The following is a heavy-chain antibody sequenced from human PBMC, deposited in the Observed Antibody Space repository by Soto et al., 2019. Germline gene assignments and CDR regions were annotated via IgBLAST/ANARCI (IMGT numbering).Heavy chain of an antibody. CDR2: IYYSGST. V-gene: IGHV4-39*01. Sequence: QLQLQESGPGLVKPSETLSLTCTVSGGSISSSSYYWGWIRQPPGKGLEWIGSIYYSGSTYYNPSLKSRVTISVYTSKTQFSLKLSSVTAADTAVYYCARRAAAGSDEDYWGQGTLVTVSS. CDR1: GGSISSSSYY. J-gene: IGHJ4*02. D-gene: IGHD6-13*01. CDR3: ARRAAAGSDEDY.